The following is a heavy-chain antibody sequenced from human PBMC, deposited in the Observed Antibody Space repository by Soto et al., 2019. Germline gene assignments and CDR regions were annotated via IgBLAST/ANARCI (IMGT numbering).Heavy chain of an antibody. D-gene: IGHD4-4*01. J-gene: IGHJ4*02. Sequence: ASVKVSCKASGYTFTSYDINWVRQANGQGLEWMGWMNANSGNTKYSQKLQGRVTMTRDTSTSTVYMELSSLRSEDTAMYYCARDLNSDSKLIDNWGQGTLVTVSS. CDR2: MNANSGNT. CDR1: GYTFTSYD. CDR3: ARDLNSDSKLIDN. V-gene: IGHV1-8*01.